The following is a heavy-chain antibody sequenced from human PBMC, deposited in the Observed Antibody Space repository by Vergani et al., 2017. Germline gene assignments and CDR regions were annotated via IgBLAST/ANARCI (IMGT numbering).Heavy chain of an antibody. D-gene: IGHD2-2*01. CDR3: ARQVVVPAAVCDY. CDR1: GFTFSSYA. J-gene: IGHJ4*02. CDR2: ISYDGSNK. V-gene: IGHV3-30-3*01. Sequence: VQLLESGGGLAQPGGSLRLSCAASGFTFSSYAMHWVRQAPGKGLEWVAVISYDGSNKYYADSVKGRFTISRDNSKNTLYLQMNSLRAEDTAVYYCARQVVVPAAVCDYWGQGTLVTVSS.